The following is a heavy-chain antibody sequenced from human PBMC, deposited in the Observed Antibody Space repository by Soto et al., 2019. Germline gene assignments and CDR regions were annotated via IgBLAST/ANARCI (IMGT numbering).Heavy chain of an antibody. D-gene: IGHD2-2*01. Sequence: QVQLQESGPGLVKPSQTLSLTCTVSGGSISSGGYYWSWIRQHPGKGLEWIGYIYYSGSTYYNPSLKCRVIISEDTSKNQFSLNLSSVTAADTAVYYCARSSTSANYFDYWGQGTLVTVSS. J-gene: IGHJ4*02. CDR3: ARSSTSANYFDY. CDR1: GGSISSGGYY. V-gene: IGHV4-31*03. CDR2: IYYSGST.